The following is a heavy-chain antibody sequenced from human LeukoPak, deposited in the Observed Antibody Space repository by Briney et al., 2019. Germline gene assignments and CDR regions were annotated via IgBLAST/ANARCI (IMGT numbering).Heavy chain of an antibody. V-gene: IGHV4-61*08. CDR2: IYYSGST. J-gene: IGHJ4*02. D-gene: IGHD6-13*01. Sequence: SETLSLTCTVSGGSISNGDHYWSWIRQPPGKGLEWIGYIYYSGSTNYNPSLKSRVTISVDTSKNQFSLKLSSVTAADTAVYYCASMAAAALTPFDYWGQGTLVTVSS. CDR1: GGSISNGDHY. CDR3: ASMAAAALTPFDY.